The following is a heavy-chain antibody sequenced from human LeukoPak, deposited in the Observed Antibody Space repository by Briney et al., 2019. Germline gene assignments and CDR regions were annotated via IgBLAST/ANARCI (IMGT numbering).Heavy chain of an antibody. CDR3: ARGNLVATTGVDY. D-gene: IGHD5-12*01. CDR1: GGSISSGGYY. CDR2: IYYSGST. J-gene: IGHJ4*02. Sequence: PSETLSLTCTVSGGSISSGGYYWSWIRQHPEKGLEWIGYIYYSGSTYYNPSLKSRVTISVDTSKNQFSLKLSSVTAADTAVYYCARGNLVATTGVDYWGQGTLVTVSS. V-gene: IGHV4-31*03.